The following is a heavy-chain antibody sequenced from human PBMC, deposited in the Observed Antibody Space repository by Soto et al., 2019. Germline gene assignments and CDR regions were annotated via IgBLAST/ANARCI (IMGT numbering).Heavy chain of an antibody. CDR3: ARGPTRSYNYFDP. Sequence: QAQLVQSGPEVKKPGASVKVSCKASGYLFTNYGITWVRRAPGQGLEWMGWISANSGITYNAERLQGRVTMTTDTSTSTAYLELRNLGSDDTAIYYCARGPTRSYNYFDPWGQGTVVTVSS. V-gene: IGHV1-18*01. CDR1: GYLFTNYG. CDR2: ISANSGIT. J-gene: IGHJ5*02.